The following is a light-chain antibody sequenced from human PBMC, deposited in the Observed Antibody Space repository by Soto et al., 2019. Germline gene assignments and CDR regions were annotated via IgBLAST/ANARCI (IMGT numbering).Light chain of an antibody. V-gene: IGKV3-15*01. CDR2: GAS. CDR1: QSVSSN. Sequence: EIVMTQSPATLSVSPGERAALSCRASQSVSSNFAWYQQKPGQAPRLLIYGASTRATGIAARFSGSGSGTEFTLTISSLQSEYFAVYYCQQYNNWPYTFGQGTKLEIK. CDR3: QQYNNWPYT. J-gene: IGKJ2*01.